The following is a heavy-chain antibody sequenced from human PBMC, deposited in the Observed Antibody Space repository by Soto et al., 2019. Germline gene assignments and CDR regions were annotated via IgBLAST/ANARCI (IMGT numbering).Heavy chain of an antibody. CDR2: INPSGGST. V-gene: IGHV1-46*01. Sequence: GASVKVSCKASGYTFTSYYMHWVRQAPGQGLEWMGIINPSGGSTSYAQKFQGRVTMTRDTSTSTVYMELSSLRSEDTAVYYCVRDSVEAAAGTWVYYYGMDVWGQGTTVTVSS. CDR3: VRDSVEAAAGTWVYYYGMDV. CDR1: GYTFTSYY. D-gene: IGHD6-13*01. J-gene: IGHJ6*02.